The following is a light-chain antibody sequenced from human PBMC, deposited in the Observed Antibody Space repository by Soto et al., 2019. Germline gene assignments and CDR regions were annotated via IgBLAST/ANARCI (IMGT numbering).Light chain of an antibody. CDR1: QSVSSN. Sequence: EIVMTQSPATLSVSPGERATLSCMASQSVSSNLAWYQQKPGQAPRRLIYGPSTRSTGIPARFSGSGSGTEFTLTISSLQSEDFAVYYCQQYNNWPQTFGQGTKLEIK. CDR3: QQYNNWPQT. CDR2: GPS. J-gene: IGKJ2*01. V-gene: IGKV3-15*01.